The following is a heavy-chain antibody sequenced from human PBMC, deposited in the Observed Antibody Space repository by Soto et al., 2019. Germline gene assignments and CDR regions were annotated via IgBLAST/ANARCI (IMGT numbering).Heavy chain of an antibody. Sequence: VQLVESGGGVVQPGRSLRLSCASSGFTFNSYDMLWVRQAPGKGLEWVAVLWYDGSNQYYADPVKGRFTISRDNSRNTLLLQMDYLRAEDTAVYYCARSAGKGGMAAPIDHWGQGTLVTVSS. J-gene: IGHJ4*02. CDR2: LWYDGSNQ. D-gene: IGHD6-13*01. CDR3: ARSAGKGGMAAPIDH. V-gene: IGHV3-33*01. CDR1: GFTFNSYD.